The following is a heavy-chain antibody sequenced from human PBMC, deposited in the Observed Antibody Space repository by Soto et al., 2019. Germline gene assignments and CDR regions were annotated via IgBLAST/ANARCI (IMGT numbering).Heavy chain of an antibody. Sequence: EVQLVESGGGVVEPGWSIRLSCVASGFTFTKAYMTWVRQAPGKGLEWVGRIKGSHAGGTTDYATAVKGRFTISRDDSKNTLYLQMNSLKTEDTSVYYCATEGGYPGSNFYGAYWGQGTLVTVSS. CDR3: ATEGGYPGSNFYGAY. V-gene: IGHV3-15*01. CDR2: IKGSHAGGTT. D-gene: IGHD1-26*01. CDR1: GFTFTKAY. J-gene: IGHJ4*02.